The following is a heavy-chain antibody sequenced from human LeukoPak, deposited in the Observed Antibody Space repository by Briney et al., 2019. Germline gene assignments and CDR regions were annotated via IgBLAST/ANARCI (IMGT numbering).Heavy chain of an antibody. Sequence: AGGSLRLSCVASGFTFSSYEMNWVRQAPGRGLEWASYISSSGSNIYYADSVRGRFTISRDNAKNSLYLQMNSLRAEDTAVYYCARESVRYCSGGTCYSRRAFDYWGQGTLVTVSS. CDR2: ISSSGSNI. CDR1: GFTFSSYE. J-gene: IGHJ4*02. CDR3: ARESVRYCSGGTCYSRRAFDY. V-gene: IGHV3-48*03. D-gene: IGHD2-15*01.